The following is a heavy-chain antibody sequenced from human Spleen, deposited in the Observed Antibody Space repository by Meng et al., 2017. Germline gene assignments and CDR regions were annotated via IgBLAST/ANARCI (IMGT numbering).Heavy chain of an antibody. CDR3: ARFEWGRFGAGFDI. D-gene: IGHD3-16*01. CDR1: GYSISSGYY. CDR2: IYHSGST. J-gene: IGHJ3*02. Sequence: GSLRLSCTVSGYSISSGYYWGWIRQPPGKGLEWIGSIYHSGSTYYNPSLKSRVTISVDTSKNHFSLKLTSVTAADTAVYYCARFEWGRFGAGFDIWGQGRMVTVSS. V-gene: IGHV4-38-2*02.